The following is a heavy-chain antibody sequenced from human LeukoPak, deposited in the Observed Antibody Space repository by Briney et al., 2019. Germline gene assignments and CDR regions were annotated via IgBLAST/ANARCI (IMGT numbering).Heavy chain of an antibody. Sequence: PGGSLRLSCAASGFTFSSYGMHWVRQAPGKGLEWVAFIRYDRSKKYYADSVTGRFTISRDNSKNTLYLQMNSLRAEDTAVYYCAKSGDYDFWSGYFRHYYYYMDVWGRGTTVTVSS. V-gene: IGHV3-30*02. CDR3: AKSGDYDFWSGYFRHYYYYMDV. CDR2: IRYDRSKK. D-gene: IGHD3-3*01. CDR1: GFTFSSYG. J-gene: IGHJ6*03.